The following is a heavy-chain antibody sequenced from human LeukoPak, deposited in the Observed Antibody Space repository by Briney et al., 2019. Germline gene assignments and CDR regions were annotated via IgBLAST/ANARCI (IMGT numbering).Heavy chain of an antibody. V-gene: IGHV3-53*04. CDR3: ARGEFDP. Sequence: GGSLRLSCAVSGFTVSSTYMNWVRQAPGKGLEWVSVYSGGSTYYADSVKGRFTISRHNSENTVYLQMNSLRPEDTAVYYCARGEFDPWGQGTLVTVSS. CDR1: GFTVSSTY. CDR2: YSGGST. J-gene: IGHJ5*02.